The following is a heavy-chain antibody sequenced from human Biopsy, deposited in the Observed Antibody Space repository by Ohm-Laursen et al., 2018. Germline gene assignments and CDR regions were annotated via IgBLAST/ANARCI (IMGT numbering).Heavy chain of an antibody. D-gene: IGHD3-9*01. Sequence: SLRLSCASSGFTFSISAMSWVCLGPGPGLEWVSTITSSGGSTYFADSVKGRFTISRDNTKNRLYLQMNSLRGEDAAAYCCTKQGATIWSSFDSWGQGTLVTVSS. CDR2: ITSSGGST. CDR1: GFTFSISA. V-gene: IGHV3-23*01. CDR3: TKQGATIWSSFDS. J-gene: IGHJ5*01.